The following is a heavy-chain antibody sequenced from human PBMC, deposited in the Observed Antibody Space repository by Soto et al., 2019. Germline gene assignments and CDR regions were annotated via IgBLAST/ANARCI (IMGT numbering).Heavy chain of an antibody. CDR2: IYPGDSDT. CDR1: GYSFTSYW. D-gene: IGHD3-10*01. CDR3: AMSPALLWFGELAFDI. V-gene: IGHV5-51*01. Sequence: GESLKISCKGSGYSFTSYWIGWVRQMPGKGLEWMGIIYPGDSDTRYSPSFQGQVTISADKSISTAYLQWSSLKASDTAMYYCAMSPALLWFGELAFDIWGQGTMVTVSS. J-gene: IGHJ3*02.